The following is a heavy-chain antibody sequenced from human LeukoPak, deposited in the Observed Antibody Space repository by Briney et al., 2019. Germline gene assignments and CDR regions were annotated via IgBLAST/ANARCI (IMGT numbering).Heavy chain of an antibody. CDR1: GGSISSGGYS. CDR3: ARLGSGGYYAIDV. J-gene: IGHJ6*02. Sequence: SETLSLTCAVSGGSISSGGYSWSWIRQPPGKGLEWIGYIYHSGSTNYNPSLKSRVTILVDSSKIHFSLRLSSVTAADTAVYYCARLGSGGYYAIDVWGQGTTVTVSS. CDR2: IYHSGST. D-gene: IGHD3-3*01. V-gene: IGHV4-30-2*01.